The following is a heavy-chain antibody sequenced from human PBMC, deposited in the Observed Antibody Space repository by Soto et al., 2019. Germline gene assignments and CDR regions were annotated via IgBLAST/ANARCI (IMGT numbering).Heavy chain of an antibody. CDR1: GFSLSTSGVG. CDR3: AHILGGYCAY. V-gene: IGHV2-5*02. CDR2: IYWDDDK. J-gene: IGHJ4*02. D-gene: IGHD3-16*01. Sequence: QITLKESGPTLVKPTQTLTLTCTFSGFSLSTSGVGVGWIRQPPGKALEWVALIYWDDDKRYSPSLKSRLTITKDTSKTQVVLTMTKMDPVDTATYYCAHILGGYCAYWGQGTLVTVSS.